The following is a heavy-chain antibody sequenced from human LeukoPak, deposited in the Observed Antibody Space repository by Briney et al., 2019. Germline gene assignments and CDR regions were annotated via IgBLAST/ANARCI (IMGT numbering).Heavy chain of an antibody. D-gene: IGHD1-7*01. V-gene: IGHV3-21*01. Sequence: GGSLRLSCAASGFKFSSYSMNWVRQAPGKGLEWVSSISSSSYYIYYADSVKGRFTISRGNAKNSLYLQMNSLRAEDTAVYYCAGEGKLELRKNFDYWGQGTLVTVSS. J-gene: IGHJ4*02. CDR2: ISSSSYYI. CDR3: AGEGKLELRKNFDY. CDR1: GFKFSSYS.